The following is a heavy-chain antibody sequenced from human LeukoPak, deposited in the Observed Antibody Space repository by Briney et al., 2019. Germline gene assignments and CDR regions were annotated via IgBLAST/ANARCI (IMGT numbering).Heavy chain of an antibody. CDR1: GFTFRSYW. Sequence: GGSLRLSCAASGFTFRSYWMTWVRQAPGKGLEWVANINQGGSEKYYVDSVKGRFTISRDNAKNSLFLQMNSLRAEDTAVCYCVRDRINLTYCGGDCYSAFDIWGQGTMVTVSS. CDR2: INQGGSEK. CDR3: VRDRINLTYCGGDCYSAFDI. D-gene: IGHD2-21*02. V-gene: IGHV3-7*01. J-gene: IGHJ3*02.